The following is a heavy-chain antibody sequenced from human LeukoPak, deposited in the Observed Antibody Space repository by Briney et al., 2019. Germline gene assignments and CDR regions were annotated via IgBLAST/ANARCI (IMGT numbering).Heavy chain of an antibody. D-gene: IGHD3-3*01. V-gene: IGHV1-69*13. CDR2: IIPIFGTA. CDR1: GGTFSSYA. CDR3: ATAPPRFLEWLFI. Sequence: ASVKVSCKASGGTFSSYAISWVRQAPGQGLEWMGGIIPIFGTANYVQKFQGRVTITADESTSTAYMELSSLRSEDTAAYYCATAPPRFLEWLFIWGQGTLVTVSS. J-gene: IGHJ4*02.